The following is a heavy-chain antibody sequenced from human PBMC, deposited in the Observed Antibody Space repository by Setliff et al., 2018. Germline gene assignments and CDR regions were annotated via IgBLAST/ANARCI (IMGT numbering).Heavy chain of an antibody. CDR1: GGSFSTYY. CDR2: INHSGST. Sequence: SETLSLTCAVYGGSFSTYYWIWIRQPPGKGLEWIGEINHSGSTNYNPSLKSRVTISVDTSKNQFSLKLSSVTAADTALYYCARDGHLLATGAVYNYWGQGTLVTVSS. CDR3: ARDGHLLATGAVYNY. J-gene: IGHJ4*02. V-gene: IGHV4-34*01. D-gene: IGHD3-10*01.